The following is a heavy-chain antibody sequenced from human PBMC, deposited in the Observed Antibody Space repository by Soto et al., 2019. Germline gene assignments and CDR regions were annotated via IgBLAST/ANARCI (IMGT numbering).Heavy chain of an antibody. CDR2: ISAYNGNT. D-gene: IGHD3-3*01. Sequence: ASVKVSSKASGYTFTSYGISWVRQAPGQGLEWMGWISAYNGNTNYAQKLQGRVTMTTDTSTSTAYMELRSLRSEDTAVYYCARFRPKGGDKYYDFWSGYYAWFDPWGQGTLVTVSS. CDR1: GYTFTSYG. V-gene: IGHV1-18*04. J-gene: IGHJ5*02. CDR3: ARFRPKGGDKYYDFWSGYYAWFDP.